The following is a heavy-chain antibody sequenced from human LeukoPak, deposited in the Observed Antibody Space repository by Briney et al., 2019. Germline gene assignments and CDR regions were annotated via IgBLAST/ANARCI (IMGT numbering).Heavy chain of an antibody. CDR3: ARVPYYYGSGSYSDY. CDR1: GYTFTGYY. V-gene: IGHV1-2*02. J-gene: IGHJ4*02. CDR2: INPNSGGT. Sequence: GASVKVSCKASGYTFTGYYMHWVRQAPGQGLEWMGWINPNSGGTNYAQKFQGRVTMTRDTSISTAYMELSRLRSDDTAVYYCARVPYYYGSGSYSDYWGQGTLVTVSS. D-gene: IGHD3-10*01.